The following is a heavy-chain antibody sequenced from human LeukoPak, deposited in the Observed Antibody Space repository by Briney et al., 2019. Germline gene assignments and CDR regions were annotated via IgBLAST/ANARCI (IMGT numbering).Heavy chain of an antibody. Sequence: GGSLRLSCAASGFTFNHYAMNWVRQAPGKGLEWVASISSTTTYIYYADSVKGRFTISRDNAKNSVHLQMNSLRAEDTAVYYCAREGVWRQQLVDYYYGMDVWGQGTTVTVSS. CDR2: ISSTTTYI. J-gene: IGHJ6*02. V-gene: IGHV3-21*01. CDR3: AREGVWRQQLVDYYYGMDV. D-gene: IGHD6-13*01. CDR1: GFTFNHYA.